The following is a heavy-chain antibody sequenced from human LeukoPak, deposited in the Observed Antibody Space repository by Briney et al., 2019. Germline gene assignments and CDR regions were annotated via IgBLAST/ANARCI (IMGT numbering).Heavy chain of an antibody. CDR1: GFTFSSYG. J-gene: IGHJ6*02. D-gene: IGHD5-12*01. CDR3: ARDRGSYGMDV. CDR2: INSDGSTT. V-gene: IGHV3-74*01. Sequence: PGGSLRLSCAASGFTFSSYGMHWVRQAPGKGLVWVSRINSDGSTTSYADSVKGRFSISRDNAKNTLYLQMNSLRAEDTAVYSCARDRGSYGMDVWGQGTTVTVSS.